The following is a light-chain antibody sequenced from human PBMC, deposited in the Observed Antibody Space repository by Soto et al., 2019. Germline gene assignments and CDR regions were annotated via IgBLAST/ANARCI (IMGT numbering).Light chain of an antibody. CDR3: SSYTSSRTVV. V-gene: IGLV2-14*01. Sequence: QSALTQPASVSGSPGQSITISCTGTSNDVGGHNFVSWYQQHPGTAPKLMIYDVSKRPSGVSNRFSGSKSGNTASLTISGLQAEDEADYYCSSYTSSRTVVFGGGTKLTVL. CDR2: DVS. CDR1: SNDVGGHNF. J-gene: IGLJ2*01.